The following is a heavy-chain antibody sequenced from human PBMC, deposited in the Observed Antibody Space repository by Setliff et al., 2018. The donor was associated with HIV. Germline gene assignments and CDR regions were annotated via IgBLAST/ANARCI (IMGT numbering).Heavy chain of an antibody. Sequence: SVKVSCKASGYTFTSYGISWLRQAPGQGLEWMGWISGYNGDTHSTQTFKGRVTMTTDTSTNTAYMEVRSLRSDATAVYYCARNSFPVGVTGTGPLFDYWGQGTLVTVSS. D-gene: IGHD6-19*01. CDR2: ISGYNGDT. J-gene: IGHJ4*02. CDR3: ARNSFPVGVTGTGPLFDY. CDR1: GYTFTSYG. V-gene: IGHV1-18*01.